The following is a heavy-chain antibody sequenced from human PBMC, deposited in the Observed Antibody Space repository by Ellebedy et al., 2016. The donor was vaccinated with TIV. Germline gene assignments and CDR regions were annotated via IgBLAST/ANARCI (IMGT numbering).Heavy chain of an antibody. Sequence: AASVKVSCKASGGTFSSYAISWVRQAPGQGLEWMGWINAGNGNTKYSQKFQGRVTITRDTSASTAYMELSSLRSEDTAVYYCASSGGDSFDYWGQGTLVTVSS. CDR2: INAGNGNT. J-gene: IGHJ4*02. D-gene: IGHD2-21*02. CDR1: GGTFSSYA. CDR3: ASSGGDSFDY. V-gene: IGHV1-3*01.